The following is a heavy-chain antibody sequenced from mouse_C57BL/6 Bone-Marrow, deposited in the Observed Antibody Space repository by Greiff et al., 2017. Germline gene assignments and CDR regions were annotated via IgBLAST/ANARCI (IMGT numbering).Heavy chain of an antibody. Sequence: VQLQQPGAELVRPGTSVKLSCKASGYTFTSYWMHWVKQRPGQGLEWIGVIDPSDSYTNYNQKFKGKATLTVDTSSSTAYMQLSSLTSEDSAVYSCASTVVAPGFAYWGQGTLVTVSA. CDR3: ASTVVAPGFAY. V-gene: IGHV1-59*01. J-gene: IGHJ3*01. CDR2: IDPSDSYT. D-gene: IGHD1-1*01. CDR1: GYTFTSYW.